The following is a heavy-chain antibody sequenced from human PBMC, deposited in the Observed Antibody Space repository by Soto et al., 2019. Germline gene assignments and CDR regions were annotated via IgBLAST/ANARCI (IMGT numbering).Heavy chain of an antibody. V-gene: IGHV1-69*02. CDR2: IIPILGIA. CDR1: GGTFSSYT. Sequence: QVQLVQSGAEVKKPGSSVKVSCKASGGTFSSYTISWVRQAPGQGLEWMGRIIPILGIANYAQKFQGRVTITADKSMSTAYMELSSLRSEDTAVYYCARSDCSSTSCYSNWFDPWGQGSLVTVSS. J-gene: IGHJ5*02. D-gene: IGHD2-2*02. CDR3: ARSDCSSTSCYSNWFDP.